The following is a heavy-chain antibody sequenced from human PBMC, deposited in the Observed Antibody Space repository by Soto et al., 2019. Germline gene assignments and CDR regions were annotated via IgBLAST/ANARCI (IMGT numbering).Heavy chain of an antibody. D-gene: IGHD5-18*01. CDR3: ARVYPSDTRYGYVGNNWFDP. Sequence: GASVKLSCEACGYRFTSYYMHWVRQDPGQGLEWMGIINPSGGSTSYAQKFQGRVTMTRDTSTSTVYMELSSLRSEDTAVYYCARVYPSDTRYGYVGNNWFDPWGQGTLVTVSS. V-gene: IGHV1-46*03. CDR1: GYRFTSYY. CDR2: INPSGGST. J-gene: IGHJ5*02.